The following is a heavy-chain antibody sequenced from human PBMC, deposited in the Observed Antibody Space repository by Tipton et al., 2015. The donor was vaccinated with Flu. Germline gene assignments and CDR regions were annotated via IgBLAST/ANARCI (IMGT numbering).Heavy chain of an antibody. CDR3: ARGGERGAFDI. J-gene: IGHJ3*02. CDR2: ISSSASYI. Sequence: SLRLSCVGSGFMFSSYSMTWVRQAPGEGLEWVSAISSSASYIYYADSVKGRFTISRDNAKNSLYLQMYSLRADDTALYYCARGGERGAFDIWGQGTMVTVSS. V-gene: IGHV3-21*01. CDR1: GFMFSSYS. D-gene: IGHD3-10*01.